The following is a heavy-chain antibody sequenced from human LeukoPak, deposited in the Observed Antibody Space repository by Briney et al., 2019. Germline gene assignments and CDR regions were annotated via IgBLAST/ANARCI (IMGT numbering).Heavy chain of an antibody. V-gene: IGHV4-39*01. CDR2: ISSGGTT. CDR3: ARQASPFDAFDI. J-gene: IGHJ3*02. CDR1: GGSISNPNYH. Sequence: PSETLSLTCTVSGGSISNPNYHWDWIRQPPGEGLEWIGSISSGGTTSYNPSLQSRVTISVDTSKNQFSLKLSSVTAADTAVYYCARQASPFDAFDIWGQGTMVTVSS.